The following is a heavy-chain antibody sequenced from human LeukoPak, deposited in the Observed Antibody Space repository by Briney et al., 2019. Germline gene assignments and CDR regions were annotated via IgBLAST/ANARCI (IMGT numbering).Heavy chain of an antibody. J-gene: IGHJ6*03. Sequence: GPSVKVSCKASGYTFTGYYMHWVRQAPGHGLEWMGWINPNSGGTNYAQKFQGRVTMTRDTSISTAYMELSRLRSDDTAVYYCAIANGDYRSWAYYYMDVWGKGTTVTVSS. D-gene: IGHD4-17*01. CDR3: AIANGDYRSWAYYYMDV. V-gene: IGHV1-2*02. CDR1: GYTFTGYY. CDR2: INPNSGGT.